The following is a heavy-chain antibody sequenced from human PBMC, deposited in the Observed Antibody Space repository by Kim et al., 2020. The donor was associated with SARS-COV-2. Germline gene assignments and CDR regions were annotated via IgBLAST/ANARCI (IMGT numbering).Heavy chain of an antibody. CDR1: GFTFSSYN. Sequence: GGSLRLSCAASGFTFSSYNMNWVRQAPGKGLEWVSYISSSSSTIYYADSVKGRFTISRDNAKRSLYLQMNSMRAEDTAVYYCARGRYCSGGSCRVEFDY. J-gene: IGHJ4*01. CDR3: ARGRYCSGGSCRVEFDY. D-gene: IGHD2-15*01. V-gene: IGHV3-48*01. CDR2: ISSSSSTI.